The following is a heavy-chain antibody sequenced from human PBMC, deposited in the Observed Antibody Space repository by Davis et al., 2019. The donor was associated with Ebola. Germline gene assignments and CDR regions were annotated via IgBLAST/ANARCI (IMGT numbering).Heavy chain of an antibody. Sequence: GGSLRLSCAASGFSFSRNDMHWVRQAPGKGLEWVAIIWYDGSKEYYADSVKGRFTISRDNSKNTLYLQMDSLRVEDTAMYYCARSYYGGDYFDYWGQGTLVTVSS. CDR3: ARSYYGGDYFDY. CDR1: GFSFSRND. D-gene: IGHD3-10*01. J-gene: IGHJ4*02. V-gene: IGHV3-33*01. CDR2: IWYDGSKE.